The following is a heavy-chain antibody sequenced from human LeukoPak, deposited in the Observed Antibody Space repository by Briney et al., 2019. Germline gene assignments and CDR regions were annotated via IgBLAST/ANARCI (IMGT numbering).Heavy chain of an antibody. CDR3: ARGEYYYDSSGYYQFYYFDY. CDR2: IYSGGST. D-gene: IGHD3-22*01. CDR1: GFTVSSNY. V-gene: IGHV3-53*01. Sequence: PGGSPRLSCAASGFTVSSNYMSWVRQAPGKGLEWVSVIYSGGSTYYADSVKGRFTISRDNSKNTLYLQMNSLRAEDTAVYYCARGEYYYDSSGYYQFYYFDYWGQGTLVTVSS. J-gene: IGHJ4*02.